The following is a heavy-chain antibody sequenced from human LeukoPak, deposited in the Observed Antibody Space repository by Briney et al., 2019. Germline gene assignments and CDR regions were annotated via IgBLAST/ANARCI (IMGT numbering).Heavy chain of an antibody. D-gene: IGHD4-17*01. CDR1: GGSINNYY. J-gene: IGHJ4*02. Sequence: PSETLSLTCTVPGGSINNYYWSWIRQPAGKGLEWIGRLYSSGSTNYNPSLKSRVTMSVDTSKNQFSLKLSSVTAADTAVYYCARVAYGDYYFDYWGQGTLVTVSS. V-gene: IGHV4-4*07. CDR2: LYSSGST. CDR3: ARVAYGDYYFDY.